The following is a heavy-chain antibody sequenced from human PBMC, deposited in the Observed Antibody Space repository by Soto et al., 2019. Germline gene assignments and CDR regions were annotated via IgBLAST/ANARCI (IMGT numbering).Heavy chain of an antibody. Sequence: SQTLSLTCAISGDSVSSNSAAWSWIRQSPSRGLEWLGRTYYRSRWYYDYALSVKSRITINPDTSKNQFSLQLNSVTPEDTAVYFCARGIGPAGTKKGYGFDVWGQGTTVNVSS. D-gene: IGHD2-2*01. CDR2: TYYRSRWYY. CDR1: GDSVSSNSAA. CDR3: ARGIGPAGTKKGYGFDV. J-gene: IGHJ6*02. V-gene: IGHV6-1*01.